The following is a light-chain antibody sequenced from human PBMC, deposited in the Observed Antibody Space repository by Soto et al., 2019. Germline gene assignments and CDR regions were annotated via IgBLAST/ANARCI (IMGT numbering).Light chain of an antibody. CDR2: GAS. CDR3: QQYDSSPLT. V-gene: IGKV3-20*01. Sequence: EIVLTQSPGTLSLSPGERATLSCRASQSVSSSFLAWYQQKPGQAPMLLLYGASSRATGIPDRFSGSGSGTDFTLTISRLEPEDVAVYYCQQYDSSPLTFGGGTKVEI. J-gene: IGKJ4*01. CDR1: QSVSSSF.